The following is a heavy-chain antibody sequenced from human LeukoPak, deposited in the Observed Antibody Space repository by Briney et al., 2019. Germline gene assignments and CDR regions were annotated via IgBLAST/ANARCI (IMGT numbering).Heavy chain of an antibody. CDR3: AGLVVPAAMSDAFDI. Sequence: SETLSLTCTVSGGSIISSTDYWGWIRQPPGKGLEWIGSIYNSGSTYYNPSLKSRVTLTVDTSKNQLSLRLSSVTAADTAVYYCAGLVVPAAMSDAFDIWGQGTMVTVSS. D-gene: IGHD2-2*01. J-gene: IGHJ3*02. V-gene: IGHV4-39*01. CDR1: GGSIISSTDY. CDR2: IYNSGST.